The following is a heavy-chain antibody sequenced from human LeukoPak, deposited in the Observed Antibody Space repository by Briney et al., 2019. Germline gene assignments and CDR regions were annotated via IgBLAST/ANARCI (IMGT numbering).Heavy chain of an antibody. J-gene: IGHJ4*02. D-gene: IGHD3-9*01. V-gene: IGHV1-69*04. Sequence: SVKVSCKASGGTFTNYAINWVRQAPGQGLEWMGRIIPILDVTNYAQKFQGRVTITADQSTSTAYIELSSLRSEDTAVYYCARGGGVDILTGFQYWGQGTLVTVSS. CDR1: GGTFTNYA. CDR2: IIPILDVT. CDR3: ARGGGVDILTGFQY.